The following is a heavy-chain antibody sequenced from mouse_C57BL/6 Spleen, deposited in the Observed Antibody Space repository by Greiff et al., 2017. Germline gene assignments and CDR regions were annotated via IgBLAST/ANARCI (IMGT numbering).Heavy chain of an antibody. J-gene: IGHJ2*01. Sequence: VQLQQSGPVLVKPGASVKMSCKASGYTFTDYYMNWVKQSHGKSLEWIGVINPYNGGTSYNQKFKGKATLTVDKSSSTAYMELNSLTSEDSAVYYCARWGYYYGEKNYFDYWGQGTTLTVSS. CDR3: ARWGYYYGEKNYFDY. CDR1: GYTFTDYY. D-gene: IGHD1-1*01. CDR2: INPYNGGT. V-gene: IGHV1-19*01.